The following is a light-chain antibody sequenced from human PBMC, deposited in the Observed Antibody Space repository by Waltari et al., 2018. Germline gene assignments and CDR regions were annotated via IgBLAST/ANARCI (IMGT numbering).Light chain of an antibody. J-gene: IGKJ4*01. CDR2: DTS. V-gene: IGKV3-11*01. CDR3: QQGSLLPLT. Sequence: EIVLTQSPVTLSLSAGERATLSSRASQSVFNYLAWYQQKPGQAPRLLIYDTSKRATGIPPRFSGSGSGIDFTLTISNLEAEDFALYYCQQGSLLPLTFGGGTKVEIK. CDR1: QSVFNY.